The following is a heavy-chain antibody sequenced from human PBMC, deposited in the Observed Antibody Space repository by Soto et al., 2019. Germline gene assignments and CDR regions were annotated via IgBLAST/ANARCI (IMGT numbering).Heavy chain of an antibody. CDR2: ISAYNGNT. CDR3: ASGKTYYYDSSGYSHFDY. V-gene: IGHV1-18*01. D-gene: IGHD3-22*01. CDR1: GYTFTSYG. J-gene: IGHJ4*02. Sequence: QVQLVQSGAEVKKPGASVKVSCKASGYTFTSYGISWVRQAPGQGLEWMGWISAYNGNTNYAQKLQGRVTMTTDTSTSTAYMELRSLRSDDTAVYYCASGKTYYYDSSGYSHFDYWGQGTLVTVSS.